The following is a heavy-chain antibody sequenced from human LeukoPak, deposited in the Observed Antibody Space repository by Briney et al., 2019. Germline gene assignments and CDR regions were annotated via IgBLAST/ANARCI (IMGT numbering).Heavy chain of an antibody. CDR3: AREGNGRVAVAVYFDY. D-gene: IGHD6-19*01. Sequence: PGGSLRLSCAASGFTFDDYGMSWVRQDPGKGLEWVSGINWNGGSTGYADSVKGRFTISRDNAKNSLYLQMNSLRAEDTALYYCAREGNGRVAVAVYFDYWGQGTLVTVSS. V-gene: IGHV3-20*04. CDR2: INWNGGST. CDR1: GFTFDDYG. J-gene: IGHJ4*02.